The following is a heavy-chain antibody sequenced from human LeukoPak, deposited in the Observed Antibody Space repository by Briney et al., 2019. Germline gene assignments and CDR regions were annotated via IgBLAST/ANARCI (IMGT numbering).Heavy chain of an antibody. CDR3: ARGMVVAATRNDY. Sequence: GGSLRLSCAASGFTFSSYRMNWVRQAPGKGLEWVSYISSSSSTIYYADSVKGRFTISRDNAKNSLYLQMNSLRAEDTAVYYCARGMVVAATRNDYWGQGTLVTVSS. J-gene: IGHJ4*02. CDR2: ISSSSSTI. CDR1: GFTFSSYR. D-gene: IGHD2-15*01. V-gene: IGHV3-48*01.